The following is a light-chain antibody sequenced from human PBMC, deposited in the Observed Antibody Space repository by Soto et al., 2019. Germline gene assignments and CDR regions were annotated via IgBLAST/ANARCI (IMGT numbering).Light chain of an antibody. CDR2: ASS. CDR3: QKYNSVPWT. CDR1: QAISNY. J-gene: IGKJ1*01. Sequence: DIQMTQSPSSLSAAVGDRVTITCRASQAISNYLAWYQQKPGKIPKLLIFASSTLQSGVPSRFSGSGSGTDFTLTISSLQHEDVATYYCQKYNSVPWTFGQGTEVEIK. V-gene: IGKV1-27*01.